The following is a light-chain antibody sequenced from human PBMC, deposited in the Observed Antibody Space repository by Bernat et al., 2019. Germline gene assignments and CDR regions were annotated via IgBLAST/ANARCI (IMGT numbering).Light chain of an antibody. CDR1: QSISSY. CDR3: QQSYSTPPT. V-gene: IGKV1-39*01. Sequence: DIQTTQSPSSLSASVGDRVTITCRASQSISSYLHWYQQKPGKAPKLLIYAASSLQSGVPSRFSGSGSGTDCTLTISSLQPEDYATYYCQQSYSTPPTFGGGTKVEIK. J-gene: IGKJ4*01. CDR2: AAS.